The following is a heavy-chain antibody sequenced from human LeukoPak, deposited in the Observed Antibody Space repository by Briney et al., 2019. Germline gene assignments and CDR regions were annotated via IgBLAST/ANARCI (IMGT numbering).Heavy chain of an antibody. J-gene: IGHJ4*02. CDR3: ARDGAVAGLNFFDY. V-gene: IGHV3-30*04. CDR2: ISYDGSNK. D-gene: IGHD6-19*01. Sequence: GGSLRLSCAASGFTFSSYAMHWVRQAPGKGLEWVAVISYDGSNKYYADSVKGRFTISRDNSKNTLYLQMNSLRAEDTAVYYCARDGAVAGLNFFDYWGQGTLVTLSS. CDR1: GFTFSSYA.